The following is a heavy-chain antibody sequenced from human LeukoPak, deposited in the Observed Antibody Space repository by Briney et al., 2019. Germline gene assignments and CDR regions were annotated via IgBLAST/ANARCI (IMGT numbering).Heavy chain of an antibody. CDR2: ISYDGSNK. Sequence: GGSLRLSCAASGFTFSSYAMHWVRQAPGKGLEWVADISYDGSNKYYADSVKGRFTISRDNSKNTLYLQMNSLRAEDTAVYYCARDRGTGYYVDAFDIWGQGTMVTVSS. CDR3: ARDRGTGYYVDAFDI. CDR1: GFTFSSYA. J-gene: IGHJ3*02. D-gene: IGHD3/OR15-3a*01. V-gene: IGHV3-30*14.